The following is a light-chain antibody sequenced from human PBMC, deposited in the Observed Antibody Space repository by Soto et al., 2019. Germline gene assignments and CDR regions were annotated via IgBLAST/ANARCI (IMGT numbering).Light chain of an antibody. CDR1: QGIRND. CDR2: AAS. J-gene: IGKJ2*01. CDR3: LQDYNYPYT. Sequence: AIPMTQSPSSLSASARDRVTITCRASQGIRNDLAWYQQKPGKAPKLLIYAASSLQSGVPSRFSGSGSGTDFALTISSLQPEDFATYYCLQDYNYPYTFGQGTKLEIK. V-gene: IGKV1-6*01.